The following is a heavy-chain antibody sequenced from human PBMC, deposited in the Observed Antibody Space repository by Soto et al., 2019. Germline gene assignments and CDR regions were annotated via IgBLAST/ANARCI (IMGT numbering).Heavy chain of an antibody. J-gene: IGHJ4*02. Sequence: PGGSLRLSCAASGITFSAYWMTWARQAPGKGLEWVASIKKDGSEKYYVNSVKGRFTISRDNARNSLYLQMYSLRADDTAVYYCASRPPGTNYLGVLDYWGQGTLVTVSS. V-gene: IGHV3-7*03. CDR3: ASRPPGTNYLGVLDY. CDR2: IKKDGSEK. D-gene: IGHD1-26*01. CDR1: GITFSAYW.